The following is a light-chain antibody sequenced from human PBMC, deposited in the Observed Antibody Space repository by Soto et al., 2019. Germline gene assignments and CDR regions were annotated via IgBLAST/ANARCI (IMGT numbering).Light chain of an antibody. CDR2: DAT. V-gene: IGKV1-5*01. J-gene: IGKJ2*01. Sequence: DIQMTQSPSTLSASVGDRVTITCRASQTISSSLAWYQHKPGKAPKLLIFDATTLQSGVPSRFSGSGFGTEFTLTITGLQPDYFATYYCQQHNDYTPVTFGQGTKLEIK. CDR3: QQHNDYTPVT. CDR1: QTISSS.